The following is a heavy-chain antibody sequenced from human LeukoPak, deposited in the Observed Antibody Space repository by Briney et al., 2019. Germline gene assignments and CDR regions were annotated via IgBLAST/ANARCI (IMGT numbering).Heavy chain of an antibody. V-gene: IGHV3-21*01. CDR1: GFTFSSYA. Sequence: PGGSLRLSCAASGFTFSSYAMSWVRQAPGKGLEWVSSISSSSTYIYYADSVKGRFTISRDNAKNSLYLQMNSLRAEDTAVYYCARGLYDYVWGSYNTLGYWGQGTLVTVSS. J-gene: IGHJ4*02. D-gene: IGHD3-16*01. CDR3: ARGLYDYVWGSYNTLGY. CDR2: ISSSSTYI.